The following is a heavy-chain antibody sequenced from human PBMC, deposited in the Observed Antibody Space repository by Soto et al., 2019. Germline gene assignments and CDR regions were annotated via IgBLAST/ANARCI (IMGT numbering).Heavy chain of an antibody. Sequence: QLQLQESGPGLVKASETLSLTCTVSGGSISSSSYHWGWIRQPPGKGLEWIGNSHYIGSAYYNPSLKSRVTISVDTSKNQVSLKLSSVTAADTAVYYCARTANWLDPWGQGTLVTVSS. CDR2: SHYIGSA. CDR3: ARTANWLDP. V-gene: IGHV4-39*01. J-gene: IGHJ5*02. CDR1: GGSISSSSYH.